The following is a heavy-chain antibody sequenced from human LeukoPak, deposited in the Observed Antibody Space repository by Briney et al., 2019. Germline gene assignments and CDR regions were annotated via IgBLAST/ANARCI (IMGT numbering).Heavy chain of an antibody. CDR1: GGSISSYY. CDR2: IYDSGTT. J-gene: IGHJ4*02. CDR3: ARDPGGYFFDY. D-gene: IGHD3-10*01. Sequence: SETLSLTCTVSGGSISSYYWSWIRQPPGKGLEWIRYIYDSGTTNYNPSLKSRVTVSVDTSKNQFSLKLSFVTAADTAVYYCARDPGGYFFDYWGQGTLVTVSS. V-gene: IGHV4-59*01.